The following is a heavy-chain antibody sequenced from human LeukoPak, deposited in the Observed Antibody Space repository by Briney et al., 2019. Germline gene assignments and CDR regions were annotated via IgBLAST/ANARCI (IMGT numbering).Heavy chain of an antibody. CDR3: ARAGTGRWQWHLIDY. V-gene: IGHV3-7*01. J-gene: IGHJ4*01. CDR1: GFTVSSIY. D-gene: IGHD6-19*01. CDR2: IKPDGSEK. Sequence: PGGSLRLSCAASGFTVSSIYMSWVRQAPGKGLEWVANIKPDGSEKNYADSVRGRVTISRDNTKNSLFLQMNSLRVDDSAVYYCARAGTGRWQWHLIDYWGQGILVTVSS.